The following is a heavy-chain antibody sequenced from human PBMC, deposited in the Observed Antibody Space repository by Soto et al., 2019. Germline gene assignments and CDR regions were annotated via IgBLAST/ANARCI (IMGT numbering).Heavy chain of an antibody. CDR2: IYYSGST. D-gene: IGHD5-18*01. CDR3: AREGLWIQPFY. Sequence: SETLSLTCTVSGGSISSGGYYWSWIRQHPGKGLEWIGYIYYSGSTYYNPSLKSRVTISIDTSKNQFSLKLSSVTAADTAMYYCAREGLWIQPFYWGQGTLVTAS. CDR1: GGSISSGGYY. J-gene: IGHJ4*02. V-gene: IGHV4-31*03.